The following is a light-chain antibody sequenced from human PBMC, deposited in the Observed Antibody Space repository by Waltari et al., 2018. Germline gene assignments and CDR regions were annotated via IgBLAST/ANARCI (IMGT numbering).Light chain of an antibody. Sequence: QSALTQPASASGSPGQSITIPCTGTSSDVGGYNYVSWYQQQPGKDPKLMIYDVSNRPLGVSNLFSGSRSGNTASLTISGLQAEDEAEYYCSSYTSSSTLVVFGGGTKLTVL. CDR3: SSYTSSSTLVV. V-gene: IGLV2-14*03. J-gene: IGLJ2*01. CDR1: SSDVGGYNY. CDR2: DVS.